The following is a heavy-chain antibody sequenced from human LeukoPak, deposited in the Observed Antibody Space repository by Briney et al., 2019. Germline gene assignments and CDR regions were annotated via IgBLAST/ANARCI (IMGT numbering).Heavy chain of an antibody. J-gene: IGHJ4*02. CDR1: GYTFTCYG. Sequence: ASVKVSCKASGYTFTCYGISWVRQAPGQGLEWMGWISAYNGNTNYAQKLQGRVTMTTDTSTSTAYMELRSLRSDDTAVYYCARAEDGGNSVGFGYWGQGTLVTVSS. V-gene: IGHV1-18*01. CDR3: ARAEDGGNSVGFGY. CDR2: ISAYNGNT. D-gene: IGHD4-23*01.